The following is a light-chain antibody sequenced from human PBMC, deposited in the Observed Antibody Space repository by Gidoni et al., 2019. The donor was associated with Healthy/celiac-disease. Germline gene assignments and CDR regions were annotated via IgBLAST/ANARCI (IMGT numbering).Light chain of an antibody. J-gene: IGKJ1*01. CDR3: QKYPWA. CDR1: QSIRSW. V-gene: IGKV1-5*03. CDR2: KAS. Sequence: NQKTPSPSTLSASVGDKVTITCRDSQSIRSWLAWYQQKPGKAPKLLIYKASSLESGVPPRFSGSGYWTEFTLSIRSLHPDAFATYYCQKYPWAFGQGTQVEIK.